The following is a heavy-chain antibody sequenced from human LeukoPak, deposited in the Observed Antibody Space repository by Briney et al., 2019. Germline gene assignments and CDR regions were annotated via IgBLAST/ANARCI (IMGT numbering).Heavy chain of an antibody. CDR3: ARPHYRGPGQLVDPLLYAFDI. J-gene: IGHJ3*02. Sequence: SVKVSCKASGGTFSSYAISWVRQAPGQGLEWMGGIIPIFGTANYAQKFQGRVTITTDESTSTAYMELSSLRSEDTAVYYCARPHYRGPGQLVDPLLYAFDIWGQGTMVTVSS. CDR1: GGTFSSYA. CDR2: IIPIFGTA. V-gene: IGHV1-69*05. D-gene: IGHD6-6*01.